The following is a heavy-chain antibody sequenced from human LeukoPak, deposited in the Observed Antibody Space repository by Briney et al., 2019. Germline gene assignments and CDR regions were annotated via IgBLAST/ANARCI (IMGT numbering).Heavy chain of an antibody. CDR3: ARDHRDHGPFDY. Sequence: GGSLRLSCAASGFTFSSYAMHWVRQAPGKGLEWVAVILYDGSNKYYADSVKGRFTISRDNSKNTLYLQMNSLRAEDTAVYYCARDHRDHGPFDYWGQGTLVTVSS. J-gene: IGHJ4*02. D-gene: IGHD1-14*01. CDR1: GFTFSSYA. CDR2: ILYDGSNK. V-gene: IGHV3-30-3*01.